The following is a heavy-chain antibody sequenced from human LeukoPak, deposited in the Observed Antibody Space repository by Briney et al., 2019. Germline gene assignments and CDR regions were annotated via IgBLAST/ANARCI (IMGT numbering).Heavy chain of an antibody. CDR1: GFTFREFA. V-gene: IGHV3-49*03. Sequence: GGSLRLSCTSSGFTFREFAVSWFRQAPGKGLEWLGFIRSSIYGGTPKAAASVKGRFIFSRDDSKGVAYLRMNSLKTDDTAVYYCSREWGNGNDLRPDSWGQGTLVTVSS. CDR3: SREWGNGNDLRPDS. D-gene: IGHD1-1*01. CDR2: IRSSIYGGTP. J-gene: IGHJ4*02.